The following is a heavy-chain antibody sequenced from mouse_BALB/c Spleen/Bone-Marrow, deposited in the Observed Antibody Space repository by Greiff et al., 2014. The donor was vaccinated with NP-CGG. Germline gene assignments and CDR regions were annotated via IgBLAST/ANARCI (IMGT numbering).Heavy chain of an antibody. J-gene: IGHJ4*01. V-gene: IGHV1S81*02. CDR3: SRGRRDALDY. CDR2: INPSNGGT. CDR1: GYTFTSYY. Sequence: QVQLQQPGAELVKPGASVKLSCKASGYTFTSYYMYWVKQRPGQGLEWFGEINPSNGGTNFNEKFKNKATLTVDKSSSTAYMQRSSLTSEDSAGYYCSRGRRDALDYWGQGTSVTVSS.